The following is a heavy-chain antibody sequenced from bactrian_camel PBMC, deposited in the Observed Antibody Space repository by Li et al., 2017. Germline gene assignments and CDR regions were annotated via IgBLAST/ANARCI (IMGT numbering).Heavy chain of an antibody. D-gene: IGHD3*01. J-gene: IGHJ4*01. V-gene: IGHV3S1*01. CDR2: LATDGTTT. CDR1: GYSWTSFC. CDR3: AAGLRF. Sequence: HVQLVESGGGSVQSGGSLRLSCAASGYSWTSFCMAWFRQAPGKEREGVARLATDGTTTYADAVKGRFTISQDNAKNTLFLQMNSLETEDTAVYYCAAGLRFWAQGTQVTVS.